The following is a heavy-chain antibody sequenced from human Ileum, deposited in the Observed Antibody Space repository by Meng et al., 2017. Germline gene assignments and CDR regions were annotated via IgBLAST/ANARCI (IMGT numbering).Heavy chain of an antibody. J-gene: IGHJ4*02. CDR3: AREPPAAAGTGADY. CDR2: IYYSGTT. Sequence: QVQLQESGPGLVKPPQTLSLTSTVSGGSISSGGYYWSWIRQHPGKGLEWIGYIYYSGTTYYNPSLKSRVTISVDTSKNQFSLKLSSVTAADTAVYYCAREPPAAAGTGADYWGQGTLVTVSS. V-gene: IGHV4-31*03. CDR1: GGSISSGGYY. D-gene: IGHD6-13*01.